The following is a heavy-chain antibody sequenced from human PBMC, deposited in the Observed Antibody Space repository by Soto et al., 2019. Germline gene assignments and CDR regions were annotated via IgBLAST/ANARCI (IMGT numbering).Heavy chain of an antibody. Sequence: SVKVSCKASGGTFSSYAISWVRQAPGQGLEWMGGIIPILGTANYAQKFQGRVTITADESTSTAYMELSSLRSGDTAVYYCAREGGGGCLKCMDVWGQGTTVTVSS. CDR1: GGTFSSYA. CDR3: AREGGGGCLKCMDV. V-gene: IGHV1-69*13. D-gene: IGHD2-15*01. CDR2: IIPILGTA. J-gene: IGHJ6*02.